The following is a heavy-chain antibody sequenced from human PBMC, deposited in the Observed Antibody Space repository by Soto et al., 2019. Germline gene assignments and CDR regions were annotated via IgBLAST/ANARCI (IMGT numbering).Heavy chain of an antibody. CDR1: GYTFTNYY. Sequence: QVQLVQSGAEVKKPGASVTISCKASGYTFTNYYMHWVRQAPGQGLEWMGMINPSGGSTNYAQKFQGRAXXTXDXXTSAVYMELSSLRSEDTAVYYCASRLVGPPYYFDFWGQGTLVTVSS. J-gene: IGHJ4*02. D-gene: IGHD1-26*01. CDR3: ASRLVGPPYYFDF. V-gene: IGHV1-46*01. CDR2: INPSGGST.